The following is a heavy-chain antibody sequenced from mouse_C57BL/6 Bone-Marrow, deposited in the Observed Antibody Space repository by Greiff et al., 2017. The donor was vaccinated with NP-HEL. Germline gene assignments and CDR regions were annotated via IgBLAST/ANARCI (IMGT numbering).Heavy chain of an antibody. CDR1: GYTFTSYW. CDR2: IDPSDSYT. Sequence: QVQLKQPGAELVKPGASVKLSCKASGYTFTSYWMQWVKQRPGQGLEWIGEIDPSDSYTNYNQKFKGKATLTVDTSSSTAYMQLSSLTSEDSAVYYCARRGIYDGYYDFFFWDYWGQGTTLTVSS. D-gene: IGHD2-3*01. CDR3: ARRGIYDGYYDFFFWDY. V-gene: IGHV1-50*01. J-gene: IGHJ2*01.